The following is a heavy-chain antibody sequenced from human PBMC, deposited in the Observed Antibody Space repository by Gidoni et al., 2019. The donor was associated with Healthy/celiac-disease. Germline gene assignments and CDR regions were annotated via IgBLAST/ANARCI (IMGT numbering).Heavy chain of an antibody. J-gene: IGHJ4*02. CDR2: IWYDGSNK. CDR1: GFTFSSYG. D-gene: IGHD2-2*02. CDR3: ARDLPTPKYCSSTSCYTGAFDY. Sequence: QVQLVESGGGVVQPGRSLRLSCAASGFTFSSYGLHWVRQAPGKGLEWVAVIWYDGSNKYYADSVKGRFTISRDNSKNTLYLQMNSLRAEDTAVYYCARDLPTPKYCSSTSCYTGAFDYWGQGTLVTVSS. V-gene: IGHV3-33*01.